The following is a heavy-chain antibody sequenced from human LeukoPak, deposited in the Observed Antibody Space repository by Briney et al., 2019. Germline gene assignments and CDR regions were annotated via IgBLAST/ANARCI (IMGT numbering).Heavy chain of an antibody. Sequence: SETLSLTCTVSGGSISSSSYYWSWIRQPPGKGLEWSGYIDYSGSTNYNPSLKIRVTISVDTSQHQFSLKLSSVTAADTAVYYCARGLWRLSGSIGGENWFDPWRQATLVTVSS. CDR1: GGSISSSSYY. CDR3: ARGLWRLSGSIGGENWFDP. J-gene: IGHJ5*02. V-gene: IGHV4-61*01. D-gene: IGHD2-15*01. CDR2: IDYSGST.